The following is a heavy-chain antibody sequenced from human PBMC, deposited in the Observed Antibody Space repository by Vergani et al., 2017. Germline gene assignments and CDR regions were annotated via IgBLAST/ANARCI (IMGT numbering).Heavy chain of an antibody. CDR2: IYSGGST. J-gene: IGHJ1*01. V-gene: IGHV3-53*02. CDR1: GFTVSSNY. Sequence: EVQLVETGGGLIQPGGSLRLSCAASGFTVSSNYMSWVRQAPGKGLEWVSVIYSGGSTYYADSVKGRFTISRDNSKNTLYLQMNSLRAEDTAVYYCARESVTCSGGSCYPSFQHWGQSTLVTVSS. CDR3: ARESVTCSGGSCYPSFQH. D-gene: IGHD2-15*01.